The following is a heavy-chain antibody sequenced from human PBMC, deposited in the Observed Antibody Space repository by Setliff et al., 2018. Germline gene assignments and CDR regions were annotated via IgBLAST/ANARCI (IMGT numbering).Heavy chain of an antibody. V-gene: IGHV1-2*02. CDR3: ARGTDYHGSGSYWAKDV. Sequence: ASVKVSCKASGYAFTGHYIHWVRQAPGQGLEWMGWINPRTGVTNYARNFQGRVTMTRDTSITTVYMDLSRLKSDDTAVYYCARGTDYHGSGSYWAKDVWGKGTTVTVTS. J-gene: IGHJ6*04. D-gene: IGHD3-10*01. CDR1: GYAFTGHY. CDR2: INPRTGVT.